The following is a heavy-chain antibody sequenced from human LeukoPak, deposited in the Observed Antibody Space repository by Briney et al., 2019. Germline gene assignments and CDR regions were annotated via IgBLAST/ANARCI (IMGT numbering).Heavy chain of an antibody. D-gene: IGHD2-21*02. J-gene: IGHJ6*02. CDR3: TKVRLSNLYYYYGMDV. CDR2: ISSSGGTT. Sequence: QPGGSLRLSCVASGFTFSAYSMNWVRQAPGKGLEWLSAISSSGGTTCYADSVKGRFAISRDNSRNTLYLQMNSLRVADTAVYFCTKVRLSNLYYYYGMDVWGQGTTVTVSS. CDR1: GFTFSAYS. V-gene: IGHV3-23*01.